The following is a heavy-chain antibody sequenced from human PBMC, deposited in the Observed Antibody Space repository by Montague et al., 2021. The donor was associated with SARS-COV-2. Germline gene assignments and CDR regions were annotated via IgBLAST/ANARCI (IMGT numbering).Heavy chain of an antibody. V-gene: IGHV6-1*01. CDR1: GDSVSSNIAT. D-gene: IGHD1-26*01. Sequence: CAISGDSVSSNIATWNWIRQSPSRGLEWLGRTYYRSKWYNDYAESVKSRITIDPDTSKHQFSLHLNSVTPEDTAVYYCAKSAWGVTDAFDIWGQGTMVTVSS. CDR2: TYYRSKWYN. J-gene: IGHJ3*02. CDR3: AKSAWGVTDAFDI.